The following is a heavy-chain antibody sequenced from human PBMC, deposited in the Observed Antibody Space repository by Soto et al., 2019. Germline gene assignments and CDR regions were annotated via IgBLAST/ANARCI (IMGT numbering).Heavy chain of an antibody. D-gene: IGHD3-3*01. CDR2: ISSSSSYI. CDR1: GFTFSSYS. J-gene: IGHJ6*03. V-gene: IGHV3-21*01. CDR3: ARTRMDLYPPFGDYYYMDV. Sequence: EVQLVESGGGLVKPGGSLRLSCAASGFTFSSYSMNWVRQAPGKGLEWVSSISSSSSYIYYADSVKGRFTISRDNAKNSLYLQMNSLRADDTAVYYCARTRMDLYPPFGDYYYMDVWGKGTTVTVSS.